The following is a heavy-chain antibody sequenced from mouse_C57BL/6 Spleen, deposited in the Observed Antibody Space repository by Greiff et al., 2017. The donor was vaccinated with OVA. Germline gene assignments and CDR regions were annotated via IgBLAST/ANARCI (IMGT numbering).Heavy chain of an antibody. V-gene: IGHV5-6*01. J-gene: IGHJ1*03. CDR2: LSSGSSYT. D-gene: IGHD1-1*01. CDR3: ARLITKVVADWYFDV. CDR1: GFTFSSYG. Sequence: EVQVVESGGDLVKPGGSLKLSCAASGFTFSSYGMSWVRQTPDKRLEWVATLSSGSSYTYYPDSVKGRFTISRDNAKNTLYLQMSSLKSEDTAMYYCARLITKVVADWYFDVWGTGTTVTVSS.